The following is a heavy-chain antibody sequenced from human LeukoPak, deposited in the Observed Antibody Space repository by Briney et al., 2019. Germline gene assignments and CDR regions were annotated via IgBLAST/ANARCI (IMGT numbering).Heavy chain of an antibody. CDR3: ARGGGDTGNWFDP. J-gene: IGHJ5*02. D-gene: IGHD1-26*01. CDR2: INSDGSTT. Sequence: GRSLRLSCAASGFTLTTYWTHWGRQTPGKGLVWVSRINSDGSTTTYADSVKGRFTIFRDIAKTTLYLDMYSLRAEDTAVYYCARGGGDTGNWFDPWGQGILVTVSS. V-gene: IGHV3-74*01. CDR1: GFTLTTYW.